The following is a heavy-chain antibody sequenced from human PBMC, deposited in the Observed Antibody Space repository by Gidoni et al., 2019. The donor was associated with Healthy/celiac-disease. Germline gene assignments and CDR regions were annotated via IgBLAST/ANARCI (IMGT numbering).Heavy chain of an antibody. D-gene: IGHD6-13*01. Sequence: VQAPQCGPRTVEPSGDPAHHRAVQGWVLRWFHWSWIRQPPGEGLAWIGEINHSGSTNYNPSLKSRVTISVDTSKNQFSLKLSSVTAADTAVYYCARAYSSSWYRGVSKPFDYWGQGTLVTVSS. CDR1: GWVLRWFH. CDR2: INHSGST. CDR3: ARAYSSSWYRGVSKPFDY. J-gene: IGHJ4*02. V-gene: IGHV4-34*01.